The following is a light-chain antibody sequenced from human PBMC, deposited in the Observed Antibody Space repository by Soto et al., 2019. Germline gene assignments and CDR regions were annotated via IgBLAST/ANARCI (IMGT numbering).Light chain of an antibody. CDR1: SSDVGRYNF. CDR3: CSYAGNSTLV. Sequence: QSALTQPASVSGSPGQSITISCTGTSSDVGRYNFVSWYQQDPGKAPKLMIYEVNKRPSGVSNRFSGSKSGNTASLTISGLQAEDEADYYCCSYAGNSTLVFGGGTKLTVL. CDR2: EVN. J-gene: IGLJ2*01. V-gene: IGLV2-23*02.